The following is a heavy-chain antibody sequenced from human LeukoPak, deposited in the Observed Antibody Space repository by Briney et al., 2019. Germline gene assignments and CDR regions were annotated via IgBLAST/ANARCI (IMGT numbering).Heavy chain of an antibody. D-gene: IGHD4-17*01. CDR1: GGSISSGDYY. CDR3: ARSLDYGDYVSRYYYYMDV. Sequence: SQTLSLTCTVSGGSISSGDYYWRGIRQPPGKGLEWIGYIYYSGSTYYIQSLNSRVTISVATSKNQFSLKLSSVTAADTAVYYCARSLDYGDYVSRYYYYMDVWGKGTTVTVSS. J-gene: IGHJ6*03. CDR2: IYYSGST. V-gene: IGHV4-30-4*08.